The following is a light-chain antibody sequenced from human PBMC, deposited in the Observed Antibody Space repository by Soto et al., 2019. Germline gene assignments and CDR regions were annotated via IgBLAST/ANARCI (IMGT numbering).Light chain of an antibody. CDR3: QQYGTSLRT. CDR2: DAS. Sequence: EIVLTQSPGTLSLSPGERATLSCRASQSVSGSYLAWYQQKPGQPPRLLIYDASSRATGIPDRFSGSGSGTDFTLTISRLEPEDFAVYYCQQYGTSLRTFGQGTKVDI. J-gene: IGKJ1*01. V-gene: IGKV3-20*01. CDR1: QSVSGSY.